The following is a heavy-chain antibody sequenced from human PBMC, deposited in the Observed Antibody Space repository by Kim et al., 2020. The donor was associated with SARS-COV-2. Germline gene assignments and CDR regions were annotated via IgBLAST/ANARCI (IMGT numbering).Heavy chain of an antibody. J-gene: IGHJ5*02. Sequence: YADSVKGRFTISRDNAKNSLYLQMNSLRDEGTAVYYCARESLRGGSPFDPWGQGTLVTVSS. D-gene: IGHD3-16*02. V-gene: IGHV3-48*02. CDR3: ARESLRGGSPFDP.